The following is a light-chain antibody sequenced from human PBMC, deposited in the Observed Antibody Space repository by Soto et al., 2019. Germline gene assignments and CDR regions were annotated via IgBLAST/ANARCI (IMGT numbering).Light chain of an antibody. V-gene: IGKV3-11*01. CDR3: QQHSNRLT. CDR1: QSVDSY. J-gene: IGKJ4*01. Sequence: EIVLTQSPPTLSLSPGERATLSCRASQSVDSYLAWYKQKPGKAPRLLIFDASNRATGIPARFSGSGSGTDFTLTISSLEPEDFAVYYCQQHSNRLTFGGGTKVEIK. CDR2: DAS.